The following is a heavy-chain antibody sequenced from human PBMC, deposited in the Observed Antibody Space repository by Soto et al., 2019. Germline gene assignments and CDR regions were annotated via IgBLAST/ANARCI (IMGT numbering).Heavy chain of an antibody. CDR3: TTDGGAVPQWLYFHC. Sequence: PGGSLRLSCAASGITVTNVWMSWVRQSPGKGLEWVGRIKSKGYGGTTDYAAPVKGRFTISRDDSKNTLYLQMNSLKTEDTAVYYCTTDGGAVPQWLYFHCWGQGALVTVSS. V-gene: IGHV3-15*01. D-gene: IGHD6-19*01. J-gene: IGHJ4*02. CDR2: IKSKGYGGTT. CDR1: GITVTNVW.